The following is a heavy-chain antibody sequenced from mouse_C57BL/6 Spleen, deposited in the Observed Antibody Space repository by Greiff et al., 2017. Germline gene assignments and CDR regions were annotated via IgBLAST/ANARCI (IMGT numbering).Heavy chain of an antibody. CDR1: GYTFTSYW. V-gene: IGHV1-64*01. D-gene: IGHD2-5*01. CDR2: IHPNSGST. Sequence: QVQLQQSGAELVKPGASVKLSCKASGYTFTSYWMHWVKQRPGQGLEWIGMIHPNSGSTNYNEKFKSKATLTVDKSSSTAYMQLSSLTSEDSAVYYCDPYYSNFAWFAYWGQGTLVTVSA. J-gene: IGHJ3*01. CDR3: DPYYSNFAWFAY.